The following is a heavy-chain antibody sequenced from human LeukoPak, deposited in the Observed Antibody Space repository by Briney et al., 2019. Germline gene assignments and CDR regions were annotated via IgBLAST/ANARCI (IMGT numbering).Heavy chain of an antibody. J-gene: IGHJ5*02. CDR2: ITSSGSTDYT. D-gene: IGHD6-19*01. CDR1: GFTFNDFA. Sequence: SGGSLRLSCAASGFTFNDFAMTWVRQAPGKGLEWVSAITSSGSTDYTYYADSVKGRFTISRDNSKNTLYLEMNSLRAEDTAVYYCAKPPHGSGWYTDNWFDPWGQGTRVTVSS. V-gene: IGHV3-23*05. CDR3: AKPPHGSGWYTDNWFDP.